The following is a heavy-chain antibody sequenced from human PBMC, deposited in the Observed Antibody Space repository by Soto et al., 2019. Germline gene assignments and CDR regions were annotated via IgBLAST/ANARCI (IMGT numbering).Heavy chain of an antibody. D-gene: IGHD1-26*01. CDR2: ISGSGGST. J-gene: IGHJ4*02. CDR1: GFTFSSYA. CDR3: AKASSYPYYFDY. Sequence: EVQLLESGGGLVQPGGSLRLSCAASGFTFSSYAMSWVRQAPGQGLEWVSAISGSGGSTYYADSVKGRFTISRDNSKNTLYLQMNSLRAEDTAVYYCAKASSYPYYFDYWGQGTLVTVSS. V-gene: IGHV3-23*01.